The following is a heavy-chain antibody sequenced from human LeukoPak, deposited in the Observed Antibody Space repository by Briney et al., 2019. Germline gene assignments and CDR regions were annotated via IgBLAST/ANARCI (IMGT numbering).Heavy chain of an antibody. D-gene: IGHD1-1*01. CDR1: GGTFSSYT. V-gene: IGHV1-69*02. J-gene: IGHJ4*02. CDR2: IIPILGIA. Sequence: ASVTVSCKASGGTFSSYTISWVRQAPGQGLEWMGRIIPILGIANYAQKFQGRVTITADKSTSTAYMELSSLRSEDTAVYYCARSLTPGGFDYWGQGTLVTVSS. CDR3: ARSLTPGGFDY.